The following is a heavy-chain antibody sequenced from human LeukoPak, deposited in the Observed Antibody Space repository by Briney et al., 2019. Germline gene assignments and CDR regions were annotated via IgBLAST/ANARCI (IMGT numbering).Heavy chain of an antibody. Sequence: GGSLRLSCAASGFTFSDYYMSWMRQAPGRGLEWVSYISGSGSTTHYADPVKGRFTISRDNAKNSLYLQMNSLRADDTAVYYCARFAAGGSYYYYMDVWGKGTTVTVSS. D-gene: IGHD6-25*01. J-gene: IGHJ6*03. V-gene: IGHV3-11*04. CDR2: ISGSGSTT. CDR1: GFTFSDYY. CDR3: ARFAAGGSYYYYMDV.